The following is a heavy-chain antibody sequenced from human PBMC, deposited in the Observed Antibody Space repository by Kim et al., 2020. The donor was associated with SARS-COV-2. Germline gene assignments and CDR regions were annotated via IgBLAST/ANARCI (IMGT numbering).Heavy chain of an antibody. J-gene: IGHJ5*02. D-gene: IGHD6-19*01. V-gene: IGHV4-59*01. Sequence: NPSLKSRVTISVDTSKNQFSLKLSSVTAADTAVYYCARDLIAVAGNWFDPWGQGTLVTVSS. CDR3: ARDLIAVAGNWFDP.